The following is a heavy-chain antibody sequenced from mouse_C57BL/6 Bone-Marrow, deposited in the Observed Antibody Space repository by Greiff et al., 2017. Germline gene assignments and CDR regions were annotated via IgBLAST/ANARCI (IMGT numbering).Heavy chain of an antibody. D-gene: IGHD2-1*01. J-gene: IGHJ1*03. Sequence: VQLQQSGAELVKPGASVKISCKASGYAFSSYWMNWVKQRPGKGLEWIGQIYPGDGDTTYNGKFKGKATLTADKSSSTAYMQLSSLTSEDSAVYFCARKGGNSWYFDVWGTGTTVTVSS. CDR2: IYPGDGDT. CDR3: ARKGGNSWYFDV. CDR1: GYAFSSYW. V-gene: IGHV1-80*01.